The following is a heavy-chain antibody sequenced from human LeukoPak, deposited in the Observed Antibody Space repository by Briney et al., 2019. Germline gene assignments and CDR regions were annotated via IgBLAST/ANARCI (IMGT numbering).Heavy chain of an antibody. CDR3: ARDVVAARGSFDY. D-gene: IGHD2-2*01. CDR1: GFTFSGSA. J-gene: IGHJ4*02. V-gene: IGHV3-73*01. Sequence: GGSLRLSCAASGFTFSGSALHWVRQASGKGLEWVGRIRSTANGYATAYAASVKGRFTISRDDSKNTAYLQMDSLKTEDTAVYYCARDVVAARGSFDYWGQGTLVTVSS. CDR2: IRSTANGYAT.